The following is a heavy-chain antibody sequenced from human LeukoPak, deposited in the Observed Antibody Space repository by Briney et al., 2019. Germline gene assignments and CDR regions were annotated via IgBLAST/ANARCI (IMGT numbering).Heavy chain of an antibody. J-gene: IGHJ4*02. Sequence: GGSLRLSCAASEFTVSVNYMSWVRQAPGKGLEWVSVIYSGGSTYYADSVKGRFTISRDNSKSTLYIQMNSLRAEDTAVYYCARAKPKNMVRGLIMRRESRYYFDYWGQGTLVTVSS. V-gene: IGHV3-53*01. CDR2: IYSGGST. CDR1: EFTVSVNY. CDR3: ARAKPKNMVRGLIMRRESRYYFDY. D-gene: IGHD3-10*01.